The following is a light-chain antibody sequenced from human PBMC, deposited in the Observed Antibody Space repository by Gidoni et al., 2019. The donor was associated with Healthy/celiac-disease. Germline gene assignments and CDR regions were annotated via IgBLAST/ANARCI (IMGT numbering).Light chain of an antibody. Sequence: EIQMTQAPYSLSASVGDRVTITCQASQDISNYLNWYQQKPGKAPKLLIYDASNLETGVPSRFSGSGSGTDFTFTISSLQPEDIATYYCQPYDNLPYTFGQGTKLEIK. V-gene: IGKV1-33*01. CDR1: QDISNY. J-gene: IGKJ2*01. CDR3: QPYDNLPYT. CDR2: DAS.